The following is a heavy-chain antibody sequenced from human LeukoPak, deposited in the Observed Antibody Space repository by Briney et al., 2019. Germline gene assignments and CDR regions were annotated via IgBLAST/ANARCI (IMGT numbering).Heavy chain of an antibody. Sequence: PSETLSLTCTVSGGSISSTSYYWDWIRQPPGKGLEWIGSIHYSGSTYYNPSLKSRVTISLDTSRNQFSLKLSSVTAADTAVYYCARGAATYYDFWSGYYRDYYYYYMDVWGKGTTVTVSS. J-gene: IGHJ6*03. D-gene: IGHD3-3*01. CDR1: GGSISSTSYY. CDR3: ARGAATYYDFWSGYYRDYYYYYMDV. CDR2: IHYSGST. V-gene: IGHV4-39*07.